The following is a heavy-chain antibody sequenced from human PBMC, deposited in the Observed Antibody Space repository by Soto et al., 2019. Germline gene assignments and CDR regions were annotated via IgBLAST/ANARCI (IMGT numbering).Heavy chain of an antibody. CDR1: GFSLSDADVG. V-gene: IGHV2-26*01. J-gene: IGHJ6*02. Sequence: QVTLKESGPVLVKPTETLTLTCTVSGFSLSDADVGVAWIRQPPGKDLEWLAHILSNDEEVFSSSLRTRLTISKDTSRSQVVLTMSNMEPVDTATYYCARIRGYCSGGSCYFYYFAMDVWGQGTTVTVS. D-gene: IGHD2-15*01. CDR2: ILSNDEE. CDR3: ARIRGYCSGGSCYFYYFAMDV.